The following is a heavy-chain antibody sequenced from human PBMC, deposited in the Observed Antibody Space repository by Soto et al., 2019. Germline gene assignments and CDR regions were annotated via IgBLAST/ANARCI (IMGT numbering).Heavy chain of an antibody. J-gene: IGHJ4*02. CDR2: ISYDGSNK. CDR3: AAPARFEYYFDY. D-gene: IGHD3-3*01. V-gene: IGHV3-30*03. CDR1: GFTFSSYG. Sequence: GGSLRLSGAASGFTFSSYGMHWVRQAPGKGPEWVAVISYDGSNKYYADSVKGRFTISRDNSKNTLYLQMNSLRAEDTAVYYCAAPARFEYYFDYWGQGALVTVS.